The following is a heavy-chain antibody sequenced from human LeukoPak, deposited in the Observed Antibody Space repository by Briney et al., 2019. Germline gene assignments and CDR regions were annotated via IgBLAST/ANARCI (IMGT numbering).Heavy chain of an antibody. CDR3: ARVRIAVAGKYYFDY. CDR2: INPNSGGT. CDR1: GYTFTGYY. D-gene: IGHD6-19*01. J-gene: IGHJ4*02. Sequence: ASVTVSCKASGYTFTGYYMHWVRQAPGQGLEWMGWINPNSGGTNYAQKFQGRVTMTRDTSISTAYMELSRLRSDDTAVYHCARVRIAVAGKYYFDYWGQGTLVTVSS. V-gene: IGHV1-2*02.